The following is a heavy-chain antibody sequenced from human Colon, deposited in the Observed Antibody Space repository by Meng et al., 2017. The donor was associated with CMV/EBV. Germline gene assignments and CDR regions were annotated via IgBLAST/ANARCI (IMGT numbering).Heavy chain of an antibody. CDR1: NSSFSSYG. J-gene: IGHJ4*02. V-gene: IGHV1-18*01. CDR3: ARAGNYDPAYFDH. D-gene: IGHD3-3*01. CDR2: SSDYNGAT. Sequence: CKASNSSFSSYGISWVRQAPGQGLEWMGWSSDYNGATKYSQKLQGRVTMTTDASTSTAYMELRSLRSDDTAVYFCARAGNYDPAYFDHWGQGTLVTVSS.